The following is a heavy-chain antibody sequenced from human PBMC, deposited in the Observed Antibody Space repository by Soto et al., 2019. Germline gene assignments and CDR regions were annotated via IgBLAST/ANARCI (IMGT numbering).Heavy chain of an antibody. D-gene: IGHD3-10*01. CDR3: AGVTWLPAMDV. CDR1: GDSVSSNSCA. V-gene: IGHV6-1*01. Sequence: QTLSLTCAISGDSVSSNSCAWNWIRQSPSRGLDWLGRTYYRSRWSFDYALSVKSRVTIDPDTSKNQFSLHLDSLTPEDTAVYYCAGVTWLPAMDVWGQGTPVTFSS. J-gene: IGHJ6*02. CDR2: TYYRSRWSF.